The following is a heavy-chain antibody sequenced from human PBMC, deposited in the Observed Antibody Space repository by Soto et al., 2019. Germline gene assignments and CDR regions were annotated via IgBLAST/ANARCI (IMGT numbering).Heavy chain of an antibody. Sequence: PSETLSLTCTVSGGSIGSYHWSWVRQAPGKGLEWIASVYYTGTTNYNPSLGSRVTISIDAPGNRFSMEITSVTAAETAISYCARDTVLTGMFDFWGQGTMVTVS. J-gene: IGHJ4*02. D-gene: IGHD4-17*01. V-gene: IGHV4-59*01. CDR2: VYYTGTT. CDR3: ARDTVLTGMFDF. CDR1: GGSIGSYH.